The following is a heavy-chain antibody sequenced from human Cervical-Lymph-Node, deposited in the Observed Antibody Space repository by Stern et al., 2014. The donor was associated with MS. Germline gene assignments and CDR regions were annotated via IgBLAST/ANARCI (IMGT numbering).Heavy chain of an antibody. D-gene: IGHD4-17*01. CDR1: GYIFSSYG. Sequence: QVQLVQSGPEVKKPGASVQVSCKASGYIFSSYGINWVRQAPGQGLEWMGWVSTYNGNTNSAQKFQDRVTMTTDTSTNTAYMDLRSLRSDDTAVYYCAREVYGDSRRFDSWGQGPLVIVSS. CDR2: VSTYNGNT. V-gene: IGHV1-18*01. J-gene: IGHJ4*02. CDR3: AREVYGDSRRFDS.